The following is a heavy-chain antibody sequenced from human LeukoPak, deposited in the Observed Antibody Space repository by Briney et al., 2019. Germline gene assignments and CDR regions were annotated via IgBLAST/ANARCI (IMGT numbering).Heavy chain of an antibody. V-gene: IGHV3-23*01. CDR2: ISGSGSDT. CDR3: AKDWYGDYSFES. CDR1: GFTFSRFA. Sequence: GGCLRLSCAASGFTFSRFAMSWVRQAPGKGLEWVSAISGSGSDTYYADSVEGRFTVSRDNSKNTLYLQMNSLRAEDTALYYCAKDWYGDYSFESWGQGTLVTVSS. J-gene: IGHJ4*02. D-gene: IGHD4-17*01.